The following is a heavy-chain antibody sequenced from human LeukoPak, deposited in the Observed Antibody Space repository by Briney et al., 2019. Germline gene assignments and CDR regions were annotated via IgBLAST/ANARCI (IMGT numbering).Heavy chain of an antibody. CDR1: GFTFDDYA. D-gene: IGHD3-22*01. Sequence: GGSLRLSCAASGFTFDDYAMHWVRQAPGKGLEWVSDISWNSGSIGYADSVKGRFTISRDNAKNSLYLQMYSLRAEDTALYYCAKALMYFYDSSGYFDYWGQGNLVTVSS. J-gene: IGHJ4*02. V-gene: IGHV3-9*01. CDR3: AKALMYFYDSSGYFDY. CDR2: ISWNSGSI.